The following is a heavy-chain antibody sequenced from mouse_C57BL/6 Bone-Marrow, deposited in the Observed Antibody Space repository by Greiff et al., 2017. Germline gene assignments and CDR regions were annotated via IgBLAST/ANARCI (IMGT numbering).Heavy chain of an antibody. V-gene: IGHV3-6*01. Sequence: EVQLQESGPGLVKPSQSLSLTCSVTGYSITSGYYWTWILQFPGNKLEWMGYISYDGSNNYNPSLKNRISITRDTSKNQFFLKLNSVTTEDTATYYCARLGSNDAMDYWGQGTSVTVSS. CDR3: ARLGSNDAMDY. J-gene: IGHJ4*01. CDR1: GYSITSGYY. CDR2: ISYDGSN. D-gene: IGHD2-5*01.